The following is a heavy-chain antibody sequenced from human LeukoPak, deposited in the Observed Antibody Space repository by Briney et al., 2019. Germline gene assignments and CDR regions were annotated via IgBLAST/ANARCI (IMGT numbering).Heavy chain of an antibody. Sequence: GASVKVSCKASGYTFTSYGISWARQAPGQGLEWMGWISAYNGNTNYAQKLQGRVTMTTDTSTSTAYMELRSLRSDDTAVYYCARDLRIAVAGRVFDYWGQGTLVTVSS. CDR1: GYTFTSYG. CDR3: ARDLRIAVAGRVFDY. CDR2: ISAYNGNT. D-gene: IGHD6-19*01. V-gene: IGHV1-18*04. J-gene: IGHJ4*02.